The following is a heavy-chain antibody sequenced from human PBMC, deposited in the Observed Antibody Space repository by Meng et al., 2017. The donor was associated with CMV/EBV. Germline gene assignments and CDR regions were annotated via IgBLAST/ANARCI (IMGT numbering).Heavy chain of an antibody. CDR2: IYPSGST. CDR3: ARDSSGWYPHFDY. CDR1: GGAISSSY. J-gene: IGHJ4*02. D-gene: IGHD6-19*01. V-gene: IGHV4-4*07. Sequence: VKVQESGQGLVKPSGILSLTCTVSGGAISSSYWCWIRRPAGKGLVWIGRIYPSGSTNYNPSLKSRVTMSVDTSKTQFSLKLSSVTAADTAVYYCARDSSGWYPHFDYWGQGTLVTGSS.